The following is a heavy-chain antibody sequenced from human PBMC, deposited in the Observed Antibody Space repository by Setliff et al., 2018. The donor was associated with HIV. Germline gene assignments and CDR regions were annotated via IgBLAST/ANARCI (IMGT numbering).Heavy chain of an antibody. CDR3: ARGRKYSTTVTTSYFYYMDV. CDR1: GYTFTSYD. Sequence: ASVKVSCKASGYTFTSYDINWVRQATGQGLEWMGWMNPNSGNTGYAQKFQGRVTITRDTSISTAYMELSSLRSEDTAVYYCARGRKYSTTVTTSYFYYMDVWGKGTSVTVSS. V-gene: IGHV1-8*03. D-gene: IGHD4-4*01. CDR2: MNPNSGNT. J-gene: IGHJ6*03.